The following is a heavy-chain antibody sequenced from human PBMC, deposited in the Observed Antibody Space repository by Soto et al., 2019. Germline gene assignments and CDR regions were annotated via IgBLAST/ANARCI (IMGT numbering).Heavy chain of an antibody. Sequence: GGSLRLSCAASGFTFDDYTMHWVRQAPGKGLEWVSLISWDGGSTYYADSVKGRFTISRDNSKNSLYLQMNSLRTEDTALYYCAKDLYSSGRSSYFDYWGQGTLVTVSS. CDR1: GFTFDDYT. CDR2: ISWDGGST. CDR3: AKDLYSSGRSSYFDY. J-gene: IGHJ4*02. V-gene: IGHV3-43*01. D-gene: IGHD6-19*01.